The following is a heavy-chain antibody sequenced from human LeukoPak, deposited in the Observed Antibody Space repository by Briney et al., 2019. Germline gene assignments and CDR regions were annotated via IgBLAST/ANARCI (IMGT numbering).Heavy chain of an antibody. CDR1: GFKLSTYA. D-gene: IGHD2-2*01. J-gene: IGHJ4*02. CDR2: ISFDGNK. CDR3: ARDPGSGYCSSTASCYRLTYFDY. V-gene: IGHV3-30*04. Sequence: GRSLRLSCAASGFKLSTYAIHWVRQAPDKGLESVAVISFDGNKYYADSVTGRFTISRDNSKSMLYLQMYSLRPEDTAIYYCARDPGSGYCSSTASCYRLTYFDYWGQGTLVTVSS.